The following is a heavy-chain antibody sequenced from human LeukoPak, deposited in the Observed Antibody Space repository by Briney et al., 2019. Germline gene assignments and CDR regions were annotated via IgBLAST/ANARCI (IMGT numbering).Heavy chain of an antibody. J-gene: IGHJ3*02. V-gene: IGHV4-4*09. CDR1: GDSIGSYY. CDR3: ARRERLRGYCSNVECYRYALDI. D-gene: IGHD2-8*01. CDR2: ILISGST. Sequence: SETLSLTCTVSGDSIGSYYWTWIRQPPGKGLEWIGNILISGSTNYTPSLKSRITISVDPSKNQFSLKLNSVTAADTAVYYCARRERLRGYCSNVECYRYALDIWGQGTMVTVSS.